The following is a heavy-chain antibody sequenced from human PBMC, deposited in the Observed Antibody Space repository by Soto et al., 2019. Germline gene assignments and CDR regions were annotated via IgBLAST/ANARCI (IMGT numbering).Heavy chain of an antibody. CDR1: GYTFTSYA. J-gene: IGHJ4*02. Sequence: AASVKVSCKASGYTFTSYAMHWVRQAPGQRLEWMGWINAGNGNTKYSQKFQGRVTITRDTSASTAYMELSSLRSEDTAVYYCARDIVVVVAATRNFDYWGQGTLVTVSS. CDR2: INAGNGNT. D-gene: IGHD2-15*01. V-gene: IGHV1-3*01. CDR3: ARDIVVVVAATRNFDY.